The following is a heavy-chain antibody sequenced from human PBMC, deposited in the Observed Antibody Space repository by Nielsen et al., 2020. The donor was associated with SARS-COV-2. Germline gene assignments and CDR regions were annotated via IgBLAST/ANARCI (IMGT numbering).Heavy chain of an antibody. CDR1: GGSISSSSYY. CDR2: IYYSGST. Sequence: SETLSLTCTVSGGSISSSSYYWGWIRQPPGKGLEWIGSIYYSGSTYYNPSLKSRVTISVDTSKNQFSLKLSSVTAADTAVYYCARRGTTVDYWGQGTLATVSS. J-gene: IGHJ4*02. V-gene: IGHV4-39*01. D-gene: IGHD1-7*01. CDR3: ARRGTTVDY.